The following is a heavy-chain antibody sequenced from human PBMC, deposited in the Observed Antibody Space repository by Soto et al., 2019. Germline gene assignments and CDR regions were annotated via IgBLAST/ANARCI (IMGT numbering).Heavy chain of an antibody. CDR1: GDSVSSAHW. Sequence: SETLSLTCGVSGDSVSSAHWWSWVRQPPGKGLEWIGEVYHSGLTNYNPSLHSRATVSLDKSQNQVSLKLNSVTAADTAVYCCVRESSSTLDYWGLGALVTVSS. CDR3: VRESSSTLDY. V-gene: IGHV4-4*01. J-gene: IGHJ4*02. CDR2: VYHSGLT. D-gene: IGHD2-2*01.